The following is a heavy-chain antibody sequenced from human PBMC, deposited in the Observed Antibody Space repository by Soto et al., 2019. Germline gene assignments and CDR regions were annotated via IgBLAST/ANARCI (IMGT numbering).Heavy chain of an antibody. CDR3: ARGIGSGSFWFDP. Sequence: SETLSLTCTVSGGSVSSGSYYWSWIRQPPGKGLEWIGYIYYSGSTNYNPSLKSRVTISVDTSKNQFSLKLSSVTAADTAVYYCARGIGSGSFWFDPWGQGTLVTVSS. V-gene: IGHV4-61*01. CDR1: GGSVSSGSYY. J-gene: IGHJ5*02. D-gene: IGHD3-10*01. CDR2: IYYSGST.